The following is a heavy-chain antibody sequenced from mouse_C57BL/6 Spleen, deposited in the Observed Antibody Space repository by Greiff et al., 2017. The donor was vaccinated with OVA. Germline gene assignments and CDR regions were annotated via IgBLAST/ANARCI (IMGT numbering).Heavy chain of an antibody. V-gene: IGHV1-52*01. CDR2: IDPSDSET. CDR3: ARQEYSNGYFGG. J-gene: IGHJ1*03. CDR1: GYTFTIYW. Sequence: QVQLQQPGAELVRPGSSVKLSCKASGYTFTIYWMHWVKQTPIQGLEWIGNIDPSDSETHYNQKFKDKATLTVDKSSSTAYMQLSSLTSEDSADYYGARQEYSNGYFGGWGTGTTATVSS. D-gene: IGHD2-5*01.